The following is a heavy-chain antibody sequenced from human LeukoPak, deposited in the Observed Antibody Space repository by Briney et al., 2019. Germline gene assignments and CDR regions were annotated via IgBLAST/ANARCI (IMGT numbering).Heavy chain of an antibody. CDR3: ATYCSSTSCYSPYYYYGMDV. D-gene: IGHD2-2*01. CDR2: ISAYNGNT. J-gene: IGHJ6*02. CDR1: GYTFTSYG. V-gene: IGHV1-18*01. Sequence: GASVKVSCKASGYTFTSYGISWVRQAPGQGLEWMGWISAYNGNTNYAQKLKGRVTMTTDTSTSTAYMELRSLRSDDTAVYYCATYCSSTSCYSPYYYYGMDVWGQGTTVTVSS.